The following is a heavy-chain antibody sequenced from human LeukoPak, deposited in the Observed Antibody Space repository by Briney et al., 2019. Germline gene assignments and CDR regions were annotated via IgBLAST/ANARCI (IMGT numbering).Heavy chain of an antibody. J-gene: IGHJ4*02. D-gene: IGHD3-10*01. CDR2: ISSSSRYI. V-gene: IGHV3-21*01. Sequence: GGSLRLSCAASGFTFSSYSMNWVRQAPGKGLEWVSSISSSSRYIYYADSVKGRFTISRDNSKNTLYLQMSGLRPEDTAVYFCAKDWGNKFASGSSYLDSWGQGTLVTVSS. CDR3: AKDWGNKFASGSSYLDS. CDR1: GFTFSSYS.